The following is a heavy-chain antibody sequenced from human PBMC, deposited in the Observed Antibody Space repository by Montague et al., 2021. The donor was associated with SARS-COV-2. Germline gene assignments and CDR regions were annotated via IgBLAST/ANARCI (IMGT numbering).Heavy chain of an antibody. CDR3: ARDRRGMAMAGRAYDYYYMDV. CDR1: GASISSANDY. CDR2: ISTSGSS. D-gene: IGHD6-19*01. J-gene: IGHJ6*03. Sequence: TLSLTCSVSGASISSANDYWTWIRQPAGKGLEWNGHISTSGSSSYNPSLKSRVTIILDTSKQPFYLKLTSVTAADTAVYYCARDRRGMAMAGRAYDYYYMDVWGQGTTVTVSS. V-gene: IGHV4-61*09.